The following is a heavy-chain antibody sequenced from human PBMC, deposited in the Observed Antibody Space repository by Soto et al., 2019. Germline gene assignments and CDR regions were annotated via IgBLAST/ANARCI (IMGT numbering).Heavy chain of an antibody. CDR1: RSSVSSNIAA. CDR3: ARAGGRSGMDV. Sequence: SQTLSLTCAMSRSSVSSNIAAWNCIRQSPSRGLEWLGRTYYRSRWYSDYAVSVKSRITINPDTSENQFSLQLGSVTPEDTAMYYCARAGGRSGMDVWGQGTTVTVSS. J-gene: IGHJ6*02. V-gene: IGHV6-1*01. CDR2: TYYRSRWYS. D-gene: IGHD2-15*01.